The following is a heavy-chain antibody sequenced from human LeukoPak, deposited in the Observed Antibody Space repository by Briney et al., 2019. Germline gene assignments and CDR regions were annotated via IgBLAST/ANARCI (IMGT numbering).Heavy chain of an antibody. CDR3: ARRVTAPHLDY. D-gene: IGHD5-18*01. CDR2: ISGSGGST. J-gene: IGHJ4*02. Sequence: GGSLRLSCAASGFTFSSYAMSWVRQAPGKGLEWVSAISGSGGSTYYADSVKGRFTISRDNAKNSLYLQMNSLRAEDTAVYYCARRVTAPHLDYWGQGTLVTVSS. V-gene: IGHV3-23*01. CDR1: GFTFSSYA.